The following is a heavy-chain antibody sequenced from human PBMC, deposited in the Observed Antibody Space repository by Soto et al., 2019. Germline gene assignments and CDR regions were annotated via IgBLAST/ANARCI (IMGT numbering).Heavy chain of an antibody. CDR1: GFTFSRYA. Sequence: QVQLVESGGGVVQPGRSLRLSCAASGFTFSRYAMHWVRQAPGKGLEWVAVISYDGSNKYYADSVKGRFTISRDNSKNTLYLKMNSQRAEDTAVYYCARDRFWGQGTLVTVSS. V-gene: IGHV3-30-3*01. CDR2: ISYDGSNK. CDR3: ARDRF. J-gene: IGHJ4*02.